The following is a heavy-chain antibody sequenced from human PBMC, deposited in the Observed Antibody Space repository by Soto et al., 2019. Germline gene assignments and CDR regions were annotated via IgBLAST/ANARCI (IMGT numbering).Heavy chain of an antibody. D-gene: IGHD2-15*01. J-gene: IGHJ5*02. CDR1: GYTFTTHG. CDR3: ARDLGYCRSGTCYREWFDP. V-gene: IGHV1-18*01. CDR2: VRGDNGHT. Sequence: QVQLVQSGAEVKKPGASVKVSCKASGYTFTTHGISWVRQVPGQGLEWMGWVRGDNGHTNYAQSLQGRATMTTDTPTNTAYMELRSLRSDATAVYYCARDLGYCRSGTCYREWFDPWGQGTLVTVSS.